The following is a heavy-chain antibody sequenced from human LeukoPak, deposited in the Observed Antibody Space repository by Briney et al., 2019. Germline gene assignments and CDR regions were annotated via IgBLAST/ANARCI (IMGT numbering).Heavy chain of an antibody. CDR3: GRDSLQDLDY. V-gene: IGHV4-59*12. J-gene: IGHJ4*02. CDR1: GVSINSYY. Sequence: SETLSLTCTVSGVSINSYYWTWIRQPPGKGLEWIGYSHYSGTTNYKPSLRGRVAISVDTSKNQFSLQLNSVTPEDTAVYYCGRDSLQDLDYWGQGTLVTVSS. CDR2: SHYSGTT.